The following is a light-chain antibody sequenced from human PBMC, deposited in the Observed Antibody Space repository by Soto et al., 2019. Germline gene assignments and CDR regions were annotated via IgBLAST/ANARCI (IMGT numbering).Light chain of an antibody. CDR3: QQYNNWPPFT. Sequence: DIVMTQSPATLSVSPGERATLSCTASQTISSNLAWYQQKPGQTPRLLIYGASTRAAGIPASFSGSGSGTDFTLTITSLQSEDFAVYYCQQYNNWPPFTFGPGTKVDIK. J-gene: IGKJ3*01. V-gene: IGKV3-15*01. CDR2: GAS. CDR1: QTISSN.